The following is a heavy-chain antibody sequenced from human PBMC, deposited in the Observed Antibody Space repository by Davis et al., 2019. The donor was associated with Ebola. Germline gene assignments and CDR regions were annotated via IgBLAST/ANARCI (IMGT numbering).Heavy chain of an antibody. D-gene: IGHD3-22*01. V-gene: IGHV3-30*03. J-gene: IGHJ4*02. CDR2: ISYDGSNK. CDR1: GFTFSSYG. Sequence: PGGSLRLSCAASGFTFSSYGMHWVRQAPGKGLEWVAVISYDGSNKYYADSVKGRFTISRDNSKNTLYLQMNSLRSDDTAVFYCARDYETNAYYGDYWGQGTLVTVSS. CDR3: ARDYETNAYYGDY.